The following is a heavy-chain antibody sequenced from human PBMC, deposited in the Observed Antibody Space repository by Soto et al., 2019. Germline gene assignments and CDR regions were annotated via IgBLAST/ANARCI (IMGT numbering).Heavy chain of an antibody. Sequence: QVQLVQSGAAVEKPGSSVKISCKASGDSFSSYTLSWMRQAPGHGLEWMGRIVPLLGTTNYAQKFQGSVTFTADKSTSTVYMEVRSLRSEDTALYYCARDPSAVAGTQAFDIWGQGTMVIVSS. J-gene: IGHJ3*02. CDR2: IVPLLGTT. D-gene: IGHD6-19*01. V-gene: IGHV1-69*08. CDR3: ARDPSAVAGTQAFDI. CDR1: GDSFSSYT.